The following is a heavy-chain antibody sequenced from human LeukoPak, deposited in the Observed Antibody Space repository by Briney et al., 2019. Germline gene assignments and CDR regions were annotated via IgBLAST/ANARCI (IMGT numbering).Heavy chain of an antibody. V-gene: IGHV4-39*01. J-gene: IGHJ4*02. D-gene: IGHD4-17*01. Sequence: SETLSLTCTVSGGSISSSSYYWGWIRQPPGKGLEWIGGMSYSGSTYYNPSLKSRVTISVDTSKNQFSLKLSSATAADTAVYYCARSNNDGDHLFDYWGQGTLVTVSS. CDR3: ARSNNDGDHLFDY. CDR2: MSYSGST. CDR1: GGSISSSSYY.